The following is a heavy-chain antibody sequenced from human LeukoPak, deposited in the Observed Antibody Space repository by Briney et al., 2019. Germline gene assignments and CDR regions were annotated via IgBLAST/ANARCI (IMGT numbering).Heavy chain of an antibody. CDR3: ARARYDILTGYSPSYYFDY. V-gene: IGHV4-4*02. Sequence: ASGTLSLTCAVSGGSISSSNWWSWVRQPPGKGLEWIGEIYHSGRTNYNPSLKSRVTIAVDKSKNQFSLKLSSVTAADTAVYYCARARYDILTGYSPSYYFDYWGQGTLVTVSS. CDR2: IYHSGRT. CDR1: GGSISSSNW. J-gene: IGHJ4*02. D-gene: IGHD3-9*01.